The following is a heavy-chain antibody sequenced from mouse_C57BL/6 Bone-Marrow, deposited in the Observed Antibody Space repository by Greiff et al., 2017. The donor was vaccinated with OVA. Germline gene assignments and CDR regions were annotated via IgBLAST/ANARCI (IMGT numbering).Heavy chain of an antibody. V-gene: IGHV5-16*01. D-gene: IGHD1-1*01. J-gene: IGHJ1*03. Sequence: EVKLVESEGGLVQPGSSMKLSCTASGFTFSDYYMAWVRQVPEKGLEWVANINYDGSSTYYLDSLKSRFIISRDNAKNILYLQMSSLKSEDTATYYCARDYYGSYFDVWGTGTTVTVSS. CDR3: ARDYYGSYFDV. CDR2: INYDGSST. CDR1: GFTFSDYY.